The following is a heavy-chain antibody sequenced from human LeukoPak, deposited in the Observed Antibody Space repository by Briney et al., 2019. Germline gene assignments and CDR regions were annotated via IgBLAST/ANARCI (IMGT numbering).Heavy chain of an antibody. J-gene: IGHJ3*02. V-gene: IGHV3-74*01. CDR1: GFTFNIYW. CDR3: ARDRGSSDAFDI. CDR2: TDKDGNTV. Sequence: GGSLRLSCAASGFTFNIYWMRWVRQVPGKGLVWVSHTDKDGNTVTYVDSVKGRFTISRDNAKNSLYLQMNSLRAEDTAVYYCARDRGSSDAFDIWGQGTMVTVSS. D-gene: IGHD3-10*01.